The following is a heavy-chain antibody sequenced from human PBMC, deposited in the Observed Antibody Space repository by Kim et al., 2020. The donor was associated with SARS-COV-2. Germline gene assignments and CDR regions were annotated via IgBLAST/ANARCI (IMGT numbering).Heavy chain of an antibody. D-gene: IGHD1-7*01. CDR3: VRENYWAFDI. J-gene: IGHJ3*02. Sequence: GGSLRLSCATSGFTLSLYSMNWVRQAPGKGLEWVSHISDSSSTTKYADSVKGRFTISRDNTKNSLYLQINSLRAEDTAVYYCVRENYWAFDIWGLGTMVT. CDR2: ISDSSSTT. CDR1: GFTLSLYS. V-gene: IGHV3-48*04.